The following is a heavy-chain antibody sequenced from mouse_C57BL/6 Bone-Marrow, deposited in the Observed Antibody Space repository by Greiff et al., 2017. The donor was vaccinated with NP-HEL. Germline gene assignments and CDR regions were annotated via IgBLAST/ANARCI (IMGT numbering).Heavy chain of an antibody. V-gene: IGHV1-52*01. CDR1: GYTFTSYW. Sequence: VQLQQPGAELVRPGSSVKLSCKASGYTFTSYWMPWVKQRPIQGLEWIGNIDPSDSETHYNQKFKDKATLTVDKSSSTAYMQLSSLTSEDSAVYYCARSPATVVPFDYWGQGTTLTVSS. CDR3: ARSPATVVPFDY. D-gene: IGHD1-1*01. J-gene: IGHJ2*01. CDR2: IDPSDSET.